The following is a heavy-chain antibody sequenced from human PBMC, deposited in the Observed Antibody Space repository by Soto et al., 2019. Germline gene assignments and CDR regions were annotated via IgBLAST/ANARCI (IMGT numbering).Heavy chain of an antibody. CDR1: GFTFDNYY. V-gene: IGHV3-30*18. CDR3: AKDLGYSGYGVFDS. D-gene: IGHD5-12*01. J-gene: IGHJ4*02. Sequence: GSLRLSCAASGFTFDNYYIHWVRQAPGKGLEWVAVISFDGSNKYYADSVKGRFTIARDNSKNALYLQMNSLRAEDTAVYYCAKDLGYSGYGVFDSWCQGTLGIVSS. CDR2: ISFDGSNK.